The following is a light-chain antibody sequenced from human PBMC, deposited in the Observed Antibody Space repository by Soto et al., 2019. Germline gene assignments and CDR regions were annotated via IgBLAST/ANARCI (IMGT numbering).Light chain of an antibody. CDR2: GAS. Sequence: EIVLTQSPGTLSLSPGERATLSCRASQSVSSNYLAWYQQRPGQAPRLLIYGASSRAAGIPDRFSVSGSGTDFTLTISRLEPEDFAVYYCQQFGRALYTFGQGTKLEIK. V-gene: IGKV3-20*01. CDR1: QSVSSNY. CDR3: QQFGRALYT. J-gene: IGKJ2*01.